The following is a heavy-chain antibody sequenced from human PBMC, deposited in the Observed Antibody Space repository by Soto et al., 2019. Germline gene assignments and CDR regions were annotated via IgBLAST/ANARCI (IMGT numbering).Heavy chain of an antibody. CDR2: IIPIFGTA. J-gene: IGHJ4*02. CDR3: ARGVGVAGPTNPHFDD. V-gene: IGHV1-69*01. CDR1: GGTFSSYA. D-gene: IGHD6-19*01. Sequence: QVQLVQSGAEVKKPGSSVKVSCKASGGTFSSYAISWVRQAPGQGLEWMGGIIPIFGTANYAQKFQGRVTITADESTSTAYMGLRSLRAEDTAVYYCARGVGVAGPTNPHFDDGGQGNLVTVSS.